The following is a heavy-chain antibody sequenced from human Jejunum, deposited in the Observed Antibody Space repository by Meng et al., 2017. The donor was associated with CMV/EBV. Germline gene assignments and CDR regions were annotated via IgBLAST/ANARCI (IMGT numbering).Heavy chain of an antibody. CDR1: GFTFSDSY. V-gene: IGHV3-11*05. D-gene: IGHD3-10*01. Sequence: QVQLVESVGDLVKPGGSLRLSCAASGFTFSDSYMNWIRQAPGKGLEWISYIGTSSTFTNYADSVKGRFTISRDNTKNSLYLQMNSLRVEDTAVYFCVRGNYPWYFDYWGQGILVTVSS. CDR2: IGTSSTFT. J-gene: IGHJ4*02. CDR3: VRGNYPWYFDY.